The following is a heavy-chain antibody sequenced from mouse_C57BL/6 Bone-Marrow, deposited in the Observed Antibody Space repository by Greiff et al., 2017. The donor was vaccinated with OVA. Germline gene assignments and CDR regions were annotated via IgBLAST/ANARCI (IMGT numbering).Heavy chain of an antibody. Sequence: VQLQQSVAELVRPGASVKLSCTASGFNIKNTYMHWVKQRPEQGLEWIGRIDPANGNTKYAPKFQGKATITADTSSNTAYLQLSSLTSEDTAIYYGDRGLDCFGSSPYSYFDDWGTGTTVTVSA. V-gene: IGHV14-3*01. J-gene: IGHJ1*03. CDR2: IDPANGNT. D-gene: IGHD1-1*01. CDR1: GFNIKNTY. CDR3: DRGLDCFGSSPYSYFDD.